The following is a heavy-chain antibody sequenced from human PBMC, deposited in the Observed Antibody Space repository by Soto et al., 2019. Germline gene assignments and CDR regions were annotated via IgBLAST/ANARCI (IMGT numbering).Heavy chain of an antibody. CDR2: IRSKIDGGTA. CDR3: YSHVVFVSGTHYEILT. CDR1: GLIFGSAW. V-gene: IGHV3-15*07. D-gene: IGHD1-26*01. J-gene: IGHJ5*02. Sequence: DVQLVESGGGLVEPGGSLRLSCAASGLIFGSAWMSWVRQAPGKGLEWVGRIRSKIDGGTADYAAPVKGRFTISRDDSKSTLYLQMNSLKMEDKGIYYCYSHVVFVSGTHYEILTWSQGTLVTVSA.